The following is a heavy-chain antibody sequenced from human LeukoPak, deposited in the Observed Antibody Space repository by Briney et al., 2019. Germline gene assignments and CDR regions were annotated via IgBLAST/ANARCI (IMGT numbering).Heavy chain of an antibody. Sequence: SVKVSCKASRGTFSSYAISWVRQAPAQGLEWMGRIIPIFGTANYAQKFQGRVTITTDESTSTAYMELSSLRSEDTAVYYCARDLWYYYGSGSYYIPSNMDVWGKGTTVTVSS. V-gene: IGHV1-69*05. CDR1: RGTFSSYA. D-gene: IGHD3-10*01. J-gene: IGHJ6*03. CDR3: ARDLWYYYGSGSYYIPSNMDV. CDR2: IIPIFGTA.